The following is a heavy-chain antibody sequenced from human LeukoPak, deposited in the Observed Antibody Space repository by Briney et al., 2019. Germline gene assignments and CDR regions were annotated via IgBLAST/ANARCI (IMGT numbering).Heavy chain of an antibody. D-gene: IGHD2-15*01. CDR1: GFTLSSYW. Sequence: PGGSLRLSCAASGFTLSSYWMSWVRQVPGMGLEWVANMNQDGSEKYYVDSVKGRFTISRDNAENSLYLQMNSLRAEDTAVYYCARDAYCSGGSCYVYWGQGTLVTVSS. J-gene: IGHJ4*02. V-gene: IGHV3-7*01. CDR2: MNQDGSEK. CDR3: ARDAYCSGGSCYVY.